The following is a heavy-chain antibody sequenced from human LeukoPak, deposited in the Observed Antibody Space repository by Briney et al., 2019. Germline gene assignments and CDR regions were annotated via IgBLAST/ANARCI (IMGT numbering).Heavy chain of an antibody. V-gene: IGHV4-39*07. CDR2: IYYSGST. CDR1: GGSISSSSYY. CDR3: ARGGAPYCGGDCYSGPVFDY. D-gene: IGHD2-21*02. Sequence: PETLSLTCTVSGGSISSSSYYWGWIRQPPGKGLECIGRIYYSGSTYYNPSLKSRVTISVDTSKNQFSLKLSSVTAADTAVYYCARGGAPYCGGDCYSGPVFDYWGQGTLVTVSS. J-gene: IGHJ4*02.